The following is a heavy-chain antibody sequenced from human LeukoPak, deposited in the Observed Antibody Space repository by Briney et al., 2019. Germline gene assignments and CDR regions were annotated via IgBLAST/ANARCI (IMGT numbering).Heavy chain of an antibody. V-gene: IGHV4-59*01. CDR3: ARSKDILTGYCFDY. CDR2: IYVSGSI. Sequence: SETLSLTCTVFGGSIRSYYWGWIRPPPGRGLGWVGYIYVSGSISYNPSLKSRVSISVDTSKNQYTLKVTSLTAADTAVYYCARSKDILTGYCFDYWGQGTLVTVSS. CDR1: GGSIRSYY. J-gene: IGHJ4*02. D-gene: IGHD3-9*01.